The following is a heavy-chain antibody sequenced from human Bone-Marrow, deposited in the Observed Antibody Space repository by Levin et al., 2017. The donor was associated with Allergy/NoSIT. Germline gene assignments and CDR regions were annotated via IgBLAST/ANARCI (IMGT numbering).Heavy chain of an antibody. Sequence: GGSLRLSCVASGFIFSAYGMHWVRQAPGKGPEWVATVWFDGSNADYVESVKGRFTVSRDNSENTLHLQMNGLRAEDTAVYFCARDPPNSVSTGYFAINWYFDLWGRGTPVIVSS. CDR1: GFIFSAYG. V-gene: IGHV3-33*08. J-gene: IGHJ2*01. CDR2: VWFDGSNA. D-gene: IGHD5-18*01. CDR3: ARDPPNSVSTGYFAINWYFDL.